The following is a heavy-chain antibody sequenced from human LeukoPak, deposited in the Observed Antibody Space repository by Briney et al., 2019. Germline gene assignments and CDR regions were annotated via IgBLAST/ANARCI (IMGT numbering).Heavy chain of an antibody. D-gene: IGHD1-14*01. CDR3: ATETNGRHYDY. V-gene: IGHV3-21*06. J-gene: IGHJ4*02. CDR2: IGPTGSDR. Sequence: GGSLRLSCTASGLPFSTSGFNWVRQAPGKGLEWVASIGPTGSDRYHADSIKGRFTISRDNANNFLYLQMNSRRAEDTAVYYCATETNGRHYDYWGQGTLLTVSS. CDR1: GLPFSTSG.